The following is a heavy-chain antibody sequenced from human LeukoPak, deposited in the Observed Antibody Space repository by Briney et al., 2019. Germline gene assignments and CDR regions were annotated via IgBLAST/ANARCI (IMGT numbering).Heavy chain of an antibody. CDR1: GGSISSYY. D-gene: IGHD1-1*01. V-gene: IGHV4-59*08. J-gene: IGHJ5*02. CDR3: ARSGATYNWNDPRGQHLDP. CDR2: IYYSGST. Sequence: SETLSLTCTVSGGSISSYYWSWIRQPPGKGLEWIGYIYYSGSTNYNPSLKSRVTISVDTSKNQFSLKLSSVTAADTAVYYCARSGATYNWNDPRGQHLDPWGQGTLVTVSS.